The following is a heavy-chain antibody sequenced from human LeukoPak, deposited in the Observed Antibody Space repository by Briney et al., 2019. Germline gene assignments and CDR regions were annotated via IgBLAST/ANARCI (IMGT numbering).Heavy chain of an antibody. J-gene: IGHJ4*02. D-gene: IGHD1-7*01. CDR2: ISPDGGTT. V-gene: IGHV3-74*01. Sequence: GGSLRLSCAASGFTFDSAWVHWVRQAPGRGLVWVSRISPDGGTTNYADSVKGRFIISRDNAEKTLYLQMNSLRAEDTAVYYCATAGNYRFDYWGQGTLVTVSS. CDR3: ATAGNYRFDY. CDR1: GFTFDSAW.